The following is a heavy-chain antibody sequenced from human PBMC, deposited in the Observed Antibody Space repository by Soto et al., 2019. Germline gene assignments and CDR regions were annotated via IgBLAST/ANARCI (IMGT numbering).Heavy chain of an antibody. V-gene: IGHV3-20*04. Sequence: GGSLTLSCAACGFTFSTTWMHWVRQAPGKGLEWVSGINWNGGSTGYADSVKGRFTISRDNAKNSLYLQMNSLRAEDTALYYCARDKYSSSTSFAHWGQGTLLTVSS. D-gene: IGHD6-6*01. CDR2: INWNGGST. J-gene: IGHJ4*02. CDR1: GFTFSTTW. CDR3: ARDKYSSSTSFAH.